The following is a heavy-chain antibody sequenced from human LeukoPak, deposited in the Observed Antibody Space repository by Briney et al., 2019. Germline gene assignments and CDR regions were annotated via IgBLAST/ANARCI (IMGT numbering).Heavy chain of an antibody. CDR2: ISYDGSVE. Sequence: PGGSLRLSCAASGFTFSSYGMHWVRQAPGKGLEWVAGISYDGSVEYYTGSVKGRFIISRDNSKNTLYLPMDRLRAEDTAVYYCAKGVSYCSGGSCHSSGAFDVWGQGTMVTVSS. D-gene: IGHD2-15*01. V-gene: IGHV3-30*18. J-gene: IGHJ3*01. CDR3: AKGVSYCSGGSCHSSGAFDV. CDR1: GFTFSSYG.